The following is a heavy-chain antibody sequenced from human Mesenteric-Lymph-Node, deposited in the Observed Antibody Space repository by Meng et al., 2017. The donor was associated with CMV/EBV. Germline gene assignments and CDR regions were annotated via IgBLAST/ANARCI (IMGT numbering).Heavy chain of an antibody. V-gene: IGHV4-61*05. CDR3: ARTRRSGYDLDFDY. CDR1: GGSISSSSYY. J-gene: IGHJ4*02. D-gene: IGHD5-12*01. Sequence: SETLSLTCTVSGGSISSSSYYWGWIRQPPGKGLEWIGYIYYSGISNYNPSLKGRVTISVDTSKNQFSLKLSSVTAADTAVYYCARTRRSGYDLDFDYWGQGTLVTVSS. CDR2: IYYSGIS.